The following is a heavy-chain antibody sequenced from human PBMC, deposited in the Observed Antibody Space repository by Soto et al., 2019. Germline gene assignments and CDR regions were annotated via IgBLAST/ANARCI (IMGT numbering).Heavy chain of an antibody. Sequence: EVQLLESGGGLVQPGGSLRLSCAASGFTFSSYAMSWVRQDPGKGLEWVSVISGSGGSTYYADSVKGRFTISRDNSKNTLYLQMNSLRAEDTAVYYCARRTSGWYLDYWGQGTLVTVSS. CDR1: GFTFSSYA. CDR3: ARRTSGWYLDY. D-gene: IGHD6-19*01. J-gene: IGHJ4*02. V-gene: IGHV3-23*01. CDR2: ISGSGGST.